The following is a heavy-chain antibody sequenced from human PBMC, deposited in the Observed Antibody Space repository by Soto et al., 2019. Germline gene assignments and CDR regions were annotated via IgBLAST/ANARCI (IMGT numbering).Heavy chain of an antibody. CDR3: ARDMVVVPAADV. CDR2: ISSSSSYI. Sequence: GGSLRLSCAASGFTFSSYSMNWVRQAPGKGLEWVSSISSSSSYIYYADSVKGRFTISRDNAKNSLYLQMNSLRAEDTAVYYCARDMVVVPAADVWGHGTTVTVSS. D-gene: IGHD2-2*01. J-gene: IGHJ6*02. CDR1: GFTFSSYS. V-gene: IGHV3-21*01.